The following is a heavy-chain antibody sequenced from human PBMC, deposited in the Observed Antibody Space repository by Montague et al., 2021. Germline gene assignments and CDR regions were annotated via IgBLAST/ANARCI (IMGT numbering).Heavy chain of an antibody. D-gene: IGHD1-7*01. CDR1: GFSFSDYY. J-gene: IGHJ4*02. Sequence: SLRLSCAASGFSFSDYYVDWVRQAPGKGLEWVGRSRNKANRYTTDYAASVKGRFTISRDESKDSPYLQMNSLKTDDTAVYYCATEGKLPGPDFDHWGQGTLVTVSS. V-gene: IGHV3-72*01. CDR2: SRNKANRYTT. CDR3: ATEGKLPGPDFDH.